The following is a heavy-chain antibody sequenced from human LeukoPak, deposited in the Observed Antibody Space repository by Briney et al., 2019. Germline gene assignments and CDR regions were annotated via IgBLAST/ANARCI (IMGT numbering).Heavy chain of an antibody. CDR2: INSNSGDT. D-gene: IGHD3-3*01. CDR3: AKVGAGYYSPYDD. V-gene: IGHV1-2*02. Sequence: GASVKVSCKASGYTFINYYMYWVRQAPGQGLEWMGWINSNSGDTNYAQKFQGRVTMTRDTSISTAYMELSRLRSDDTAVYYCAKVGAGYYSPYDDWGQGTLVTVSS. J-gene: IGHJ4*02. CDR1: GYTFINYY.